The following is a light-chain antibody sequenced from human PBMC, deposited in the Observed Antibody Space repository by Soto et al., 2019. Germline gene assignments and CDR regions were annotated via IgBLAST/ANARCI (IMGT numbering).Light chain of an antibody. J-gene: IGKJ1*01. Sequence: DIVMTQSPLSLPVTPGEPASISCRSSQSLIHSNGYNYLDWYLQKPGQSPQLLIYLGSNRASGVHDKXSGSGSGTDFTLKISRVEPEDVGIYYCMQALQTPPTFGQGTKVEIK. CDR3: MQALQTPPT. CDR1: QSLIHSNGYNY. CDR2: LGS. V-gene: IGKV2-28*01.